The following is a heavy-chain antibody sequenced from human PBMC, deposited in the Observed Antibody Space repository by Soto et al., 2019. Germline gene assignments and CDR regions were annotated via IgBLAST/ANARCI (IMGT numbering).Heavy chain of an antibody. CDR2: IYYSGST. V-gene: IGHV4-59*08. CDR3: ATLLWFGDSGYYFDY. D-gene: IGHD3-10*01. Sequence: SETLSLTCTVSGGSISSYYWSWIRQPPGKGLEWIGYIYYSGSTNYNPSLKSRVTISVDTSKNQFSLKLSSVTAADTAVYYCATLLWFGDSGYYFDYWGQGTLVTVSS. J-gene: IGHJ4*02. CDR1: GGSISSYY.